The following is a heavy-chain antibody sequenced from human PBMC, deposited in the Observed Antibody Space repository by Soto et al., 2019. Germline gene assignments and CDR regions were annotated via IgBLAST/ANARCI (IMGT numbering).Heavy chain of an antibody. CDR2: IRSKTNSYAT. CDR3: TRQTDAVQWLVVPTDYNFDY. V-gene: IGHV3-73*01. D-gene: IGHD6-19*01. CDR1: GFTFGGSA. Sequence: LXLSFAASGFTFGGSAMHWVRQASGKGLEWVGHIRSKTNSYATAYAESVKGRFTISREDSMNTAYLQMNSLKTEDTAVYFCTRQTDAVQWLVVPTDYNFDYWGQGTLVTVSS. J-gene: IGHJ4*02.